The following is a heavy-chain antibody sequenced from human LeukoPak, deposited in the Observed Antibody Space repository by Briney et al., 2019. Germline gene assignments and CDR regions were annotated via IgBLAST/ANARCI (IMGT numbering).Heavy chain of an antibody. J-gene: IGHJ4*02. D-gene: IGHD3-10*01. CDR1: GFTFSSYA. CDR3: ARVTGYYGSGSYHTPCFDW. Sequence: GGSLRLSCAASGFTFSSYAMSWVRQAPGKGLEWVSAISDSGGSTYYADSVKGRFTISRDNSKHTLYLHMTSLSAEDTAVYYCARVTGYYGSGSYHTPCFDWGGQGTVVAVSA. V-gene: IGHV3-23*01. CDR2: ISDSGGST.